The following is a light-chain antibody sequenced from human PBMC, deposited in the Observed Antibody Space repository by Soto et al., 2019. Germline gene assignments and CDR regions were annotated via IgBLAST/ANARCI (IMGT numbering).Light chain of an antibody. CDR2: GNT. J-gene: IGLJ2*01. CDR1: SSNIGAGSD. Sequence: QSVLTQPPSISGAPGQRVTISCTGSSSNIGAGSDVHWYHQLPGTAPKLLIYGNTNRPSGVPDRFSGSKSGTSASLAIAGLQTEDEGDYYCSSYRSGNTLVVFGGGTKLTVL. CDR3: SSYRSGNTLVV. V-gene: IGLV1-40*01.